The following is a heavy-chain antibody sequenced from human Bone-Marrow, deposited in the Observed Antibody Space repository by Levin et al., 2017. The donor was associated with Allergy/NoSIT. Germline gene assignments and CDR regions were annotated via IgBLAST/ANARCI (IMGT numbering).Heavy chain of an antibody. CDR2: ISYDGSNK. V-gene: IGHV3-30*18. Sequence: PGGSLRLSCAASGFTFSSYGMHWVRQAPGKGLEWVAVISYDGSNKYYADSVKGRFTISRDNSKNTLYLQMNSLRAEDTAVYYCAKEHIVATMNDGSFGYQINNSPPRVFDPWGQGTLVTVSS. CDR3: AKEHIVATMNDGSFGYQINNSPPRVFDP. CDR1: GFTFSSYG. J-gene: IGHJ5*02. D-gene: IGHD5-12*01.